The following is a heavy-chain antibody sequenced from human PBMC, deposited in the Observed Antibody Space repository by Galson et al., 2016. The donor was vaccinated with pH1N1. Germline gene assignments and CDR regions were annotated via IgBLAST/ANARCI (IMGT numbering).Heavy chain of an antibody. D-gene: IGHD2-2*01. CDR2: INPVFGTT. J-gene: IGHJ3*01. CDR3: ATFSSQSSWRSLDV. V-gene: IGHV1-69*13. Sequence: SVKVSCKASGATFNSYGIHWVRQAPGKGLEWMGDINPVFGTTNYAQRFQDRVTITAHDMELSGLRSEDTAIYYCATFSSQSSWRSLDVWGQGTTVTVSS. CDR1: GATFNSYG.